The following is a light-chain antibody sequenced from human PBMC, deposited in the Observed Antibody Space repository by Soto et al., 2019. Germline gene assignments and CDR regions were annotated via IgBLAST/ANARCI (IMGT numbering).Light chain of an antibody. CDR2: DAS. CDR1: QGVSSY. Sequence: EIVLTQSPATTSSSPGQRAYLSCRASQGVSSYLAWYQQKPGQAPRLLIYDASNRATGIPARFSGSGPGTDFTLTISSLEPEDFAVYYCQQRSNCLFGQGTRLEIK. J-gene: IGKJ5*01. CDR3: QQRSNCL. V-gene: IGKV3D-11*01.